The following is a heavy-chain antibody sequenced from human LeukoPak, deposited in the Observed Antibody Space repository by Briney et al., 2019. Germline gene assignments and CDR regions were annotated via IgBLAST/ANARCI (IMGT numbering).Heavy chain of an antibody. CDR1: GGSFSGYY. V-gene: IGHV4-34*01. J-gene: IGHJ6*03. D-gene: IGHD3-9*01. CDR3: ARDGKRYYDILTGYSPPYMDV. Sequence: SETLSLTCAVYGGSFSGYYWSWIRQPPGKGLEWIGEINHSGSTNYNPSLKSRVTISVDKSKNQFSLKLSSVTAADTAVYYCARDGKRYYDILTGYSPPYMDVWGKGTTVTVSS. CDR2: INHSGST.